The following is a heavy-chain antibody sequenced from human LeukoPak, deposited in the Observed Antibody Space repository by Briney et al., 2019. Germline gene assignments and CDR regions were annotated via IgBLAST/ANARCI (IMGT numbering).Heavy chain of an antibody. CDR3: ARLPGVVVVAVTSGLDY. D-gene: IGHD2-15*01. CDR2: INPNSGGT. CDR1: GYTFTGYY. J-gene: IGHJ4*02. Sequence: GASVKVSCKASGYTFTGYYMHWVRQAPGQGLEWMGWINPNSGGTNYAQKFQGRVTMTRDTSISTAYMELSRLRSDDTAVYYCARLPGVVVVAVTSGLDYWGQGTLVTVSS. V-gene: IGHV1-2*02.